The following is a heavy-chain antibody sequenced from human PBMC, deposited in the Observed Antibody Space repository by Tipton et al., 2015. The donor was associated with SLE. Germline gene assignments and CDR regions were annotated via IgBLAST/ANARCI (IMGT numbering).Heavy chain of an antibody. CDR2: INHSGST. V-gene: IGHV4-34*01. J-gene: IGHJ4*02. CDR3: ARDCTTGVCYTTSFDY. D-gene: IGHD2-8*01. CDR1: GGSFSDYS. Sequence: TLSLTCAMYGGSFSDYSWSWIRQPPGKGLEWIGEINHSGSTNYNPSLKSRVTISIDTSKNQFSLRLSSVTAADTAVYYCARDCTTGVCYTTSFDYWGQGTLVTVSP.